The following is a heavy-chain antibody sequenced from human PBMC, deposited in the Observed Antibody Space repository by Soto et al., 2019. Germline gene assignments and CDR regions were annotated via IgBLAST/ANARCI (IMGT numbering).Heavy chain of an antibody. CDR3: ARQGRGSYYMDV. CDR2: IYYSGST. V-gene: IGHV4-59*08. J-gene: IGHJ6*03. CDR1: GGSISSYY. Sequence: SETLSLTCTVSGGSISSYYWSWIRQPPGKGLEWIGYIYYSGSTNYNPSLKSRVTISVDTSKNQFSLKLSSVTAADTAVYYCARQGRGSYYMDVWGKGTTVTVSS.